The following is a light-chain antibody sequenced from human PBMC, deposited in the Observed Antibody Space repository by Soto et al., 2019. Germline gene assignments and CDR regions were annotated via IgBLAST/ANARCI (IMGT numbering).Light chain of an antibody. V-gene: IGKV1-5*01. CDR3: QQCHSSPST. CDR1: QTISRW. Sequence: QMPKSPSTLSSSLGDRVTITCRASQTISRWLAWYQQKQGKAPNLLIYDASTLERGVPSRFRGTVSGTEGTITINSLKTDDGATYYCQQCHSSPSTFGQGTQLEIK. CDR2: DAS. J-gene: IGKJ5*01.